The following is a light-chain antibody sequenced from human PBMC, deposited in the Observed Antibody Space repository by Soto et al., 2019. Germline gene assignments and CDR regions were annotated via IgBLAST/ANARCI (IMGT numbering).Light chain of an antibody. CDR1: SGDVGTYNL. J-gene: IGLJ2*01. V-gene: IGLV2-23*01. CDR2: EGS. Sequence: QSALTQPASVSGSPGQSITISCSGTSGDVGTYNLVSWYQQHPGKAPKLMIYEGSKRPSGVSNRFSGSKSGNTASQTISGLQAEDEADYHCCSYAGTYVVFGGGTKVTVL. CDR3: CSYAGTYVV.